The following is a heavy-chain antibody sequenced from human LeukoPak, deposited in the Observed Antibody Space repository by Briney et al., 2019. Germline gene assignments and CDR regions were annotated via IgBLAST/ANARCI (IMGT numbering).Heavy chain of an antibody. Sequence: AGGSLRLSCAASGFTVSSNYMSWVRQAPGKGLEWVSVIYSGGSTYYADSVKGRFTISRDNSKNTLYLQMNSLRAEDTAVYYCAREPPTYSSSSAYWGQGTPVTVSS. CDR1: GFTVSSNY. D-gene: IGHD6-13*01. J-gene: IGHJ4*02. V-gene: IGHV3-66*01. CDR3: AREPPTYSSSSAY. CDR2: IYSGGST.